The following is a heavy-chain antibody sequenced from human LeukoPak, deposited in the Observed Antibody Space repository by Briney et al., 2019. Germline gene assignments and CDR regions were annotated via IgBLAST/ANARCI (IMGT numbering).Heavy chain of an antibody. CDR2: INHSGST. D-gene: IGHD5-18*01. CDR1: GGSFSGYY. J-gene: IGHJ5*02. Sequence: SETLSLTCAVYGGSFSGYYWSWIRQPPGKGLEWIGEINHSGSTNYNPSLKSRVTISVDTSKNQFSLKLSSVTAADTAVYYCARRRYSYGVGNCFDPWGQGTLVTVSS. CDR3: ARRRYSYGVGNCFDP. V-gene: IGHV4-34*01.